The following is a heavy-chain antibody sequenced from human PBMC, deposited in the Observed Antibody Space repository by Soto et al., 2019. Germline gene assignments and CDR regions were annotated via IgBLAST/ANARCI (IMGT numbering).Heavy chain of an antibody. CDR1: GFTFSSYA. D-gene: IGHD5-18*01. J-gene: IGHJ4*02. Sequence: HPGGSLRLSCAASGFTFSSYAMHWVRQAPGKGLEWVAVISYDGSNKYYADSVKGRFTISRDNSKNTLYLQMNSLRAEDTAVYYCASTTAMADLDYWGQGTLVTVS. CDR2: ISYDGSNK. CDR3: ASTTAMADLDY. V-gene: IGHV3-30-3*01.